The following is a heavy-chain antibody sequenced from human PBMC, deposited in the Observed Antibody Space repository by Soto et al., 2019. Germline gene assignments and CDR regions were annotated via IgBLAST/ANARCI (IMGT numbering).Heavy chain of an antibody. D-gene: IGHD2-2*01. J-gene: IGHJ3*02. CDR1: GFSFSSYW. CDR3: ARDRGYSTFDI. CDR2: MNQGGSEI. V-gene: IGHV3-7*01. Sequence: PGGSLRLSCGASGFSFSSYWMSGVRQAPGKGLEWVANMNQGGSEINYVDSVRGRFTISRDNAKNLLYLQMNSLRVEDTAVYHCARDRGYSTFDIWGQGTMVTVSS.